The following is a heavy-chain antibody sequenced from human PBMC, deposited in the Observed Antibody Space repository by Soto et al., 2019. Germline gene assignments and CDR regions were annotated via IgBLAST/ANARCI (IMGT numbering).Heavy chain of an antibody. CDR3: AKDAESSGYYYDY. CDR1: GFTFHNYA. D-gene: IGHD3-22*01. J-gene: IGHJ4*02. V-gene: IGHV3-9*01. Sequence: GGSLRLSCAASGFTFHNYAMRWVRQAPGKGLEWVSGINWNSGRIGYADSVKGRFTISRDNAKNSLYLQMNSLRGEDTALYYCAKDAESSGYYYDYWGQGTLVTVSS. CDR2: INWNSGRI.